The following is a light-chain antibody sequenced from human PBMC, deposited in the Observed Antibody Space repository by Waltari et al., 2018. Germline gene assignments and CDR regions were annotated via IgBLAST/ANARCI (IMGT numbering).Light chain of an antibody. Sequence: DIQMTQSPSSLSASVGERVTITCRASQGISNALAWYQQKPVKAPKLLLYAASRLESGVPSRFSGSGSGTDYTLTISSLQPEDFASYYCQQYYSIALNFGGGTKVEIK. CDR3: QQYYSIALN. V-gene: IGKV1-NL1*01. CDR1: QGISNA. CDR2: AAS. J-gene: IGKJ4*01.